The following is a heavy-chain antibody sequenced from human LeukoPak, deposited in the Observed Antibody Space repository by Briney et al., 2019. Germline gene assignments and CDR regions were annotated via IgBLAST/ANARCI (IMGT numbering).Heavy chain of an antibody. D-gene: IGHD6-19*01. CDR2: ISYDGSNK. CDR1: GFTFSSYG. V-gene: IGHV3-30*18. CDR3: AKSSGWYLDD. Sequence: PGGSLRLSCAASGFTFSSYGMHWVRQAPGKGLEWVAVISYDGSNKYYADSVKGRFTISRDNSKNTLYLQMNSLRAEDTAVYYCAKSSGWYLDDWGQGTLVTVSS. J-gene: IGHJ4*02.